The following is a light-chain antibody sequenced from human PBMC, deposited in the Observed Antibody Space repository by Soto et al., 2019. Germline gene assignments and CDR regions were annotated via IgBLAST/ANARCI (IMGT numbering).Light chain of an antibody. CDR2: GAS. Sequence: EIVLTQSPGTLSLSPGERATLSCRASQSVSSSYLAWYQQKLGQAPRLLIYGASSRATGIPDRFSGSGSGTDFTLTISRLEPEDFAVYYCQQYGSSPGTFGQGTQ. J-gene: IGKJ1*01. CDR3: QQYGSSPGT. V-gene: IGKV3-20*01. CDR1: QSVSSSY.